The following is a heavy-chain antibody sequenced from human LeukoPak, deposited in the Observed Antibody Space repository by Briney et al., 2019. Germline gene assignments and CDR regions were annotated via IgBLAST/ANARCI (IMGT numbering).Heavy chain of an antibody. CDR2: FDPEDGET. CDR3: AREAPSGQGVYDDAFDI. Sequence: ASVNVSCKVSGYTLTELSMHWVRQAPGKGLEWMGGFDPEDGETIYAQKFQGRVTMTEDTSTDTAYMELSSLRSDDTAVYYCAREAPSGQGVYDDAFDIWGQGTMVTVSS. J-gene: IGHJ3*02. D-gene: IGHD2/OR15-2a*01. V-gene: IGHV1-24*01. CDR1: GYTLTELS.